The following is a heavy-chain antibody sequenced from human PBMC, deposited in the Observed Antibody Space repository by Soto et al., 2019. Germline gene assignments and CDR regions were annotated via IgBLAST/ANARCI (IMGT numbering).Heavy chain of an antibody. CDR1: GGTFSSYA. CDR3: AREVRGGSGSYRYYYGMDV. Sequence: QVQLVQSGAEVKKPGSSVKVSCKASGGTFSSYAISWVRQAPGQGLEWMGGLIPIFGTANYARKFQGRVTITADKSTSTAYMELSSLRYEDTAVYYCAREVRGGSGSYRYYYGMDVWGQGTTVTVSS. V-gene: IGHV1-69*06. D-gene: IGHD3-10*01. CDR2: LIPIFGTA. J-gene: IGHJ6*02.